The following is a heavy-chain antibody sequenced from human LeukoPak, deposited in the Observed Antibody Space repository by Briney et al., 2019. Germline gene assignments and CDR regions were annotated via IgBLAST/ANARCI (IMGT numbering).Heavy chain of an antibody. CDR2: INPNSGGT. CDR1: GHTFTGYY. Sequence: ASVRVSCKASGHTFTGYYMHWVRQAPGQGLEWMGWINPNSGGTNYAQKFQGRVTMTRDTSISTAYMELSRLRSDDTAVYYCAGGTSITMIVVALDYWGQGTLVTVSS. D-gene: IGHD3-22*01. V-gene: IGHV1-2*02. CDR3: AGGTSITMIVVALDY. J-gene: IGHJ4*02.